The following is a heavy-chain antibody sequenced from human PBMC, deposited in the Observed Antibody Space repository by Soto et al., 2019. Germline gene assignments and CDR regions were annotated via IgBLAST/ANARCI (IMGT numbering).Heavy chain of an antibody. D-gene: IGHD6-6*01. J-gene: IGHJ4*02. Sequence: ASVKVSCKASGYTFTSYAMHWVRQAPGQRLEWMGWINAGNGSTKYSKKFQGRVTITRDTSASTAYMELSSLRSEDTAVYYCAGSIAARRQLGSEFDYWGQGTLVTVSS. CDR3: AGSIAARRQLGSEFDY. V-gene: IGHV1-3*01. CDR1: GYTFTSYA. CDR2: INAGNGST.